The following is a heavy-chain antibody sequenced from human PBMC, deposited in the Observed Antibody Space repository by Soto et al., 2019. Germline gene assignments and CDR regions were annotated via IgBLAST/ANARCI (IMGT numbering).Heavy chain of an antibody. J-gene: IGHJ6*02. CDR3: ARDGAREWSLLTGDYYYGMDV. Sequence: ASVKVSCKASGYTFTSYGISWVRQAPGQGLEWMGWISAYNGNTNYAQKLQGRVTMTTDTSTSTAYLGLRSLRSDDTPVYYCARDGAREWSLLTGDYYYGMDVWGQGTMVTVSS. D-gene: IGHD3-3*01. CDR2: ISAYNGNT. CDR1: GYTFTSYG. V-gene: IGHV1-18*04.